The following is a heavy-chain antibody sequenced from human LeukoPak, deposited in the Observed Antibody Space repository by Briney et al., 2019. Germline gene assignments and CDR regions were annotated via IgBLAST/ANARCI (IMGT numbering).Heavy chain of an antibody. J-gene: IGHJ4*02. CDR2: ISSSGSTI. CDR3: ARDRGIQLWNFDY. Sequence: SGGSLRPSCAASGFTFSDYYMSWIRQAPGKGLEWVSYISSSGSTIYYADSVKGRFTISRDNAKNSLYLQMNSLRAEDTAVYYCARDRGIQLWNFDYWGQGTLVTVSS. V-gene: IGHV3-11*04. D-gene: IGHD5-18*01. CDR1: GFTFSDYY.